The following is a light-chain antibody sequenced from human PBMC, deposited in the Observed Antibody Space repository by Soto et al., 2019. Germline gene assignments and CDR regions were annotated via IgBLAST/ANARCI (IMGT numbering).Light chain of an antibody. Sequence: QSALTQPASVSGSPGQSITISCTGTISDFVVYNYVSWYQQHPGNAPKLMIYGVSNRPSGVSNRFSGSKSGNTASLTISGLQADDEADYYCSSHTISSALQVFGAGTKLTVL. CDR1: ISDFVVYNY. CDR2: GVS. CDR3: SSHTISSALQV. J-gene: IGLJ1*01. V-gene: IGLV2-14*01.